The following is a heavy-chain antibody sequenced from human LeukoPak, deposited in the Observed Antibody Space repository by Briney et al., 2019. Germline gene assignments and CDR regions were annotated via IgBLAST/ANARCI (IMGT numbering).Heavy chain of an antibody. CDR3: ARERDYGSRFDP. Sequence: ASVKVSCKASGYAFTSYAMHWVRQAPGQRLEWMGWINAGSGNTKYSQKFQGRVTITRDTSASTAYMELSSLRSEDTAVYYCARERDYGSRFDPWGQGTLVTVSS. CDR1: GYAFTSYA. D-gene: IGHD3-10*01. V-gene: IGHV1-3*01. J-gene: IGHJ5*02. CDR2: INAGSGNT.